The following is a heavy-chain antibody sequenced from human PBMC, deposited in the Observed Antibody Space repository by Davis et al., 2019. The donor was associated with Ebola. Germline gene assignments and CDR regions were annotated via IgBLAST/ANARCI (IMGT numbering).Heavy chain of an antibody. CDR1: GFTVSTNY. J-gene: IGHJ6*03. Sequence: PGGSLRLSCAASGFTVSTNYMSWVRQAPGKGLEWVSVIYSGGTTYYADSVKGRLTISRDNSNNTLFLHMSRLRAEDTAMYYCAKDERFLENFLPYYMDIWGEGTTVTVFS. CDR2: IYSGGTT. V-gene: IGHV3-53*01. CDR3: AKDERFLENFLPYYMDI. D-gene: IGHD3-3*01.